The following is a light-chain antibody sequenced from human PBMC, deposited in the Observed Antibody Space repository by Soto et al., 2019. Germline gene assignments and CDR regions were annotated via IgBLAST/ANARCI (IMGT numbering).Light chain of an antibody. J-gene: IGKJ1*01. CDR3: QQTYSALGT. CDR2: AAS. CDR1: QSLGTY. V-gene: IGKV1-39*01. Sequence: DIQLTQSPSSLSASVGDRVTIACRASQSLGTYLHWYQHKPGKAPKLLIYAASNLQSGVSSRFSGSGSGTDFTLTISSLQPEDFATYFCQQTYSALGTFGQGTKVDMK.